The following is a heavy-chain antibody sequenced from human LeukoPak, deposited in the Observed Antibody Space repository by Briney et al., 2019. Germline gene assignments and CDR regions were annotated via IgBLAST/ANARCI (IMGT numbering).Heavy chain of an antibody. CDR3: ARDGPYSGSYFADFDY. V-gene: IGHV3-48*02. CDR1: GFTFSRYS. J-gene: IGHJ4*02. Sequence: GRSLRLSCVVSGFTFSRYSMSWVRQAPGKGLEWVSYISSSSSIRYYADFVKGRFSISRDNAKNSLYLHMNSLRDEDTAVYYCARDGPYSGSYFADFDYWGQGTLVTVPS. D-gene: IGHD1-26*01. CDR2: ISSSSSIR.